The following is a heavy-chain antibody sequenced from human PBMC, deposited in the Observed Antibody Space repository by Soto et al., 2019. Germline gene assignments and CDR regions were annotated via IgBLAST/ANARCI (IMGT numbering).Heavy chain of an antibody. CDR1: GFTFSSYA. J-gene: IGHJ6*02. CDR3: ARNGDVDTAMVTVYYYYGMDV. Sequence: VQLVESGGGLVQPGGSLRLSCAASGFTFSSYAMHWVRQAPGKGLEWVAVISYDGSNKYYADSVKGRFTISRDNSKNTLYLQMNSLRAEDTAVYYCARNGDVDTAMVTVYYYYGMDVWGQGTTVTVSS. V-gene: IGHV3-30-3*01. CDR2: ISYDGSNK. D-gene: IGHD5-18*01.